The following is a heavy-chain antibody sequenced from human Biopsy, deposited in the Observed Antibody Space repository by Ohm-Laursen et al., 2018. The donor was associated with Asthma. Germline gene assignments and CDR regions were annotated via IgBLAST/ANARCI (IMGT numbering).Heavy chain of an antibody. CDR1: GDSFSNYA. J-gene: IGHJ4*02. CDR2: LIPVLGTP. Sequence: GASVKVSCKASGDSFSNYAISWVRQAPGQGLEWMGGLIPVLGTPDHAQMFEGRVTITADEPTSTAYMELSSLRSEDTAVYYCARLNYYDSSGKYLDSWGQGTLVTVSS. CDR3: ARLNYYDSSGKYLDS. D-gene: IGHD3-22*01. V-gene: IGHV1-69*13.